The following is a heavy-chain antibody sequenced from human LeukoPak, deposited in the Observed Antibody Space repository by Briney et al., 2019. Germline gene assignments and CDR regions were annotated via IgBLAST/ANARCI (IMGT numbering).Heavy chain of an antibody. CDR3: TRLGYYDSSAKRGY. D-gene: IGHD3-22*01. V-gene: IGHV3-73*01. Sequence: GGSLKLSCAASGFTFSGSAMHWVRPASGKGLEWVGRIRSKANSYATAYAASVKGRFTISRDDSKNTAYLQMNSLKTEDTAVYYCTRLGYYDSSAKRGYWGQGTLVTASS. CDR2: IRSKANSYAT. J-gene: IGHJ4*02. CDR1: GFTFSGSA.